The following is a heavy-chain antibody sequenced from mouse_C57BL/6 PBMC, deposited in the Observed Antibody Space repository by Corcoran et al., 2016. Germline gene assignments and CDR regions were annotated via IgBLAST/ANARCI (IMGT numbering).Heavy chain of an antibody. J-gene: IGHJ2*01. CDR3: ARGIYYYGSSYVF. D-gene: IGHD1-1*01. Sequence: EVQLQQSGPELVKPGASVKISCKASGYTFTDYYMNWVKQSHGKSLEWIGDINPNNGGTSYNQKFKGKATLTVDKSSSTAYMELRSLTSEDSAVYYCARGIYYYGSSYVFWGQGTTLTVSS. CDR1: GYTFTDYY. V-gene: IGHV1-26*01. CDR2: INPNNGGT.